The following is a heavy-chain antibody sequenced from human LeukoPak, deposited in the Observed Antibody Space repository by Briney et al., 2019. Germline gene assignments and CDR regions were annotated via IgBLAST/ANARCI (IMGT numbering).Heavy chain of an antibody. D-gene: IGHD1-1*01. CDR3: ARVVTTGTTVFYYYYGMDV. CDR1: GGSFSGYY. CDR2: INHSGST. J-gene: IGHJ6*02. V-gene: IGHV4-34*01. Sequence: SETLSLTCAVYGGSFSGYYWSWIRQPPGKGLEWIGEINHSGSTNYNPSLKSRVTISVDTSKNQFPLKLSSVTAADTAVYYCARVVTTGTTVFYYYYGMDVWGQGTTVTVSS.